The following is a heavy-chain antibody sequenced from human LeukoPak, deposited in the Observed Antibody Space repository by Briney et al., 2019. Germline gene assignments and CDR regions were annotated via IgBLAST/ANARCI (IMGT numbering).Heavy chain of an antibody. Sequence: GRSLRLSCAASGFTFSSYAMHWVRQAPGKGLEWVSVIYSGGSTYYADSVKGRFTISRDNSKNTLYLQMNSLRAEDTAVYYCARGRITMVRGVIILTEYYFDYWGQGTLVTVSS. D-gene: IGHD3-10*01. CDR3: ARGRITMVRGVIILTEYYFDY. CDR2: IYSGGST. V-gene: IGHV3-53*01. J-gene: IGHJ4*02. CDR1: GFTFSSYA.